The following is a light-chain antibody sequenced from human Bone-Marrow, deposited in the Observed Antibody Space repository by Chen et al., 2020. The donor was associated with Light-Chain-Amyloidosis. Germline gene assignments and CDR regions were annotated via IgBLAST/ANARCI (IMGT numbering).Light chain of an antibody. V-gene: IGLV2-14*01. Sequence: QSALTQPASVSGSPGQSITISCTGTSSDVGGYNYVSWYQQHPGKAPKLMIYEVSNRPSGVSNRFSGSKAGNTASLTISGLQAEDEDEDYCSSYTSSSTLVGGGTKLTVL. CDR3: SSYTSSSTL. CDR1: SSDVGGYNY. J-gene: IGLJ2*01. CDR2: EVS.